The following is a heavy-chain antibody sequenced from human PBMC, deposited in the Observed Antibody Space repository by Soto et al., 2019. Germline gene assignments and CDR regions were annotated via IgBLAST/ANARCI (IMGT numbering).Heavy chain of an antibody. CDR3: ARGQDSGGYL. J-gene: IGHJ4*02. CDR2: ISSSSGHT. CDR1: GFSFSDYY. V-gene: IGHV3-11*06. D-gene: IGHD1-26*01. Sequence: QVQLVESGGGLVKPGGSLRLSCAASGFSFSDYYMSWIRQAPGKGLEWISYISSSSGHTNYADSVKGRFTISRDNAKNSLYLQMDSLRVEDTATYYCARGQDSGGYLWGQGTLVTVSS.